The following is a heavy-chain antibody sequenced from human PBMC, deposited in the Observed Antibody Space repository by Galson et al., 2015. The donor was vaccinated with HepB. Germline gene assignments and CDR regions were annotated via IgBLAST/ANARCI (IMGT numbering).Heavy chain of an antibody. CDR3: ARTAGYYYDSSGYYYRWYFDL. D-gene: IGHD3-22*01. V-gene: IGHV4-34*01. CDR2: INHSGST. Sequence: LTCAVYGGSFRGYYWSWIRQPPGKGLEWIGEINHSGSTNYNPSLKSRVTISVDTSKNQFSLKLSSVTAADTAVYYCARTAGYYYDSSGYYYRWYFDLWGRGTLVTVSS. J-gene: IGHJ2*01. CDR1: GGSFRGYY.